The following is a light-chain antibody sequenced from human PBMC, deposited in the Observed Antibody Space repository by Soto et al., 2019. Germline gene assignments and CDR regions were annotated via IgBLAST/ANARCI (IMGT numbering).Light chain of an antibody. CDR3: LLSYSGARGV. Sequence: QAVVTQEPSLTVSPGETVTLTCGSSTGTVTSGHYPYWFQQKPGQAPRTLIYDTSNKHSWTPARFSGSLLGGKAALTLSGAQPEDEAEYYCLLSYSGARGVFGGGTKVTVL. CDR1: TGTVTSGHY. CDR2: DTS. J-gene: IGLJ2*01. V-gene: IGLV7-46*01.